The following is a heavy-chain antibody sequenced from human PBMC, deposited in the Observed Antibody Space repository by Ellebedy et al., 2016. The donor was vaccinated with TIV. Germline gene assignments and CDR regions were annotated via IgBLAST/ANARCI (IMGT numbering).Heavy chain of an antibody. Sequence: PGGSLRLSCAASGFTFSSYAMSWVRQAPGKGLEWVSAISGSGGSTYYADSVKGRFTISRDNSKNTLYLQMNSLRAEDTAVYYCAKGTKKDLSGSYSDYFDYWGQGTLVTVSS. CDR1: GFTFSSYA. D-gene: IGHD1-26*01. J-gene: IGHJ4*02. CDR3: AKGTKKDLSGSYSDYFDY. CDR2: ISGSGGST. V-gene: IGHV3-23*01.